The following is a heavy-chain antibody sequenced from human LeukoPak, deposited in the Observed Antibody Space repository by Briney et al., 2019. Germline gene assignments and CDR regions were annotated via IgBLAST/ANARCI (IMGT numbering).Heavy chain of an antibody. CDR1: GYSITSAYY. CDR3: ATGLVGKYPV. D-gene: IGHD1-14*01. J-gene: IGHJ4*02. V-gene: IGHV4-38-2*02. CDR2: IYYSGST. Sequence: SETLSLTCTVSGYSITSAYYWSWIRQPPGKGLEWIGYIYYSGSTNYNPSLKSRVTISVDTSKNQFSLKLSSVTAADTAVYYCATGLVGKYPVWGQGTLVTVSS.